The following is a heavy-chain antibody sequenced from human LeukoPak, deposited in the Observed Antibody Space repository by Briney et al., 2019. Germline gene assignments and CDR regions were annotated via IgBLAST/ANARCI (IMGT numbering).Heavy chain of an antibody. V-gene: IGHV4-34*01. Sequence: SETLSLTCAVYGGSFSGYYWSWIGQPPGKGLEWLGEINHSGSTNYNPSLKSRVTISVDTSKNQFSLKLSSVTAADTAVYYCARHKGSSWSYGPYNWFDPWGQGTLVTVSS. CDR3: ARHKGSSWSYGPYNWFDP. D-gene: IGHD6-13*01. J-gene: IGHJ5*02. CDR2: INHSGST. CDR1: GGSFSGYY.